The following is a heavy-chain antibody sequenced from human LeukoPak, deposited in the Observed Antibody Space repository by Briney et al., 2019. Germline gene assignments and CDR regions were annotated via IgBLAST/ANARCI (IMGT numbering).Heavy chain of an antibody. J-gene: IGHJ4*02. CDR1: GFTFSSSS. V-gene: IGHV3-23*01. CDR2: ISPDSGYI. Sequence: GGSLRLSCAASGFTFSSSSMSWVRRAPGKGLEWVSAISPDSGYIYYADSVKGRFTISRDNSKNALYLQMSSLRDEDTAVYYCAKGGEGVTTFDYWGQGTLVTVSS. D-gene: IGHD4-11*01. CDR3: AKGGEGVTTFDY.